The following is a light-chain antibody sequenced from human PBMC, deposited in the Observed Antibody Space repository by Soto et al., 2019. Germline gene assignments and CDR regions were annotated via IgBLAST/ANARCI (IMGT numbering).Light chain of an antibody. J-gene: IGKJ4*01. CDR1: QNINNY. CDR3: QQSYTTPLT. Sequence: DIQMTQSPSSLSASVGDRVTITCRASQNINNYLNWYQHKPGQAPKVLIYDFFTLQSGVPSRFSGSGSGTFFTLTISSLQPEDFANYYCQQSYTTPLTFGGGTKVEIK. V-gene: IGKV1-39*01. CDR2: DFF.